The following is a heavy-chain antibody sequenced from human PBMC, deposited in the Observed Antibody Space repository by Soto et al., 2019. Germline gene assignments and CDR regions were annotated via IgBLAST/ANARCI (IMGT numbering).Heavy chain of an antibody. V-gene: IGHV3-23*01. CDR2: ISGSGGST. Sequence: GGSLRLSCAASGFTFSSYAMSWVRQAPGKGLERVSAISGSGGSTYYADSVKGRFTISRDNSKNTLYLQMNSLRAEDTAVYYCAKAMVRGALRDYGMDVWGQGTTVTVSS. CDR3: AKAMVRGALRDYGMDV. CDR1: GFTFSSYA. J-gene: IGHJ6*02. D-gene: IGHD3-10*01.